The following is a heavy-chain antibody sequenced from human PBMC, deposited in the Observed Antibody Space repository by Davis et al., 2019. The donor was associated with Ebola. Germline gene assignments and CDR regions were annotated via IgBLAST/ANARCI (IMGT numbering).Heavy chain of an antibody. CDR1: KFTLSRYW. Sequence: PGGSLSLSCAASKFTLSRYWMNWVRQAPGKGLEWVSYISSSGSTIYYADSVKGRFTISRDNAKNSLYLQMNSLKTEDTAVYYCATHPRILEANWFDPWGQGTLVTVSS. CDR3: ATHPRILEANWFDP. D-gene: IGHD2-15*01. V-gene: IGHV3-48*04. CDR2: ISSSGSTI. J-gene: IGHJ5*02.